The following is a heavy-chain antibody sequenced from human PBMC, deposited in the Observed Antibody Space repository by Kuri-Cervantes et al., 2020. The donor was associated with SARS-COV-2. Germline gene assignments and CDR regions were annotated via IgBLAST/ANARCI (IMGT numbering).Heavy chain of an antibody. J-gene: IGHJ4*02. V-gene: IGHV3-21*01. Sequence: ETLSLTCAASGFTFSSYSMNWVRQAPGKGLEWVSSISSSSSYIYYADSVKGRITISRDNAKNSLYLQMNSLRAEDTAVYYCARGGYSSSWYSDYWGQGTLVTVSS. D-gene: IGHD6-13*01. CDR2: ISSSSSYI. CDR1: GFTFSSYS. CDR3: ARGGYSSSWYSDY.